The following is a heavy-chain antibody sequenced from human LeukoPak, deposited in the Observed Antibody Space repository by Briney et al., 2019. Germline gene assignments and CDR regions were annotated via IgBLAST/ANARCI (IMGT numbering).Heavy chain of an antibody. Sequence: SQTLSLTCTVSGGSISSGSYYWSWIRQPAGKGLEWIGRIYTSGSTNYNPSLKSRVTISVDTSKNQFSLKLSSVTAADTAVYYCARGRIAAAPDWGQGTMVTVSS. V-gene: IGHV4-61*02. CDR1: GGSISSGSYY. D-gene: IGHD6-13*01. J-gene: IGHJ3*01. CDR3: ARGRIAAAPD. CDR2: IYTSGST.